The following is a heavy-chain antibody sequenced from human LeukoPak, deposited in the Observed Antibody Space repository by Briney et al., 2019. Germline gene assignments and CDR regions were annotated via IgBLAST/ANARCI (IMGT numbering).Heavy chain of an antibody. J-gene: IGHJ4*02. V-gene: IGHV3-23*01. CDR3: AKAMSTDHYDSRGFYRVDFDS. CDR2: LTNSGGSGGVT. CDR1: GFTFSTYA. D-gene: IGHD3-22*01. Sequence: PGGSRRLSCAASGFTFSTYAMSWVRQAPGKGLEWVSALTNSGGSGGVTYYADSVKGRFIISRDNSKSTLYLQLSSLRAEDTAVYYCAKAMSTDHYDSRGFYRVDFDSWGQGTLVTVSS.